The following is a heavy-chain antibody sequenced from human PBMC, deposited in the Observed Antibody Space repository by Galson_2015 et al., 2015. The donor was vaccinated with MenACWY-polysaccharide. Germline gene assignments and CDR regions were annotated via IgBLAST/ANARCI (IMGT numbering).Heavy chain of an antibody. CDR1: GGSVNTGDSY. J-gene: IGHJ4*02. CDR3: AREFHY. Sequence: QVQLQESGPGLVKPSETLSLTCTVSGGSVNTGDSYWCWIRQPAGKELEWIGQIYPSGNTNYTPPPRSRVTISLATSKTQFSLKLNSVTAADTAVYYCAREFHYWGQGSLVTVSS. CDR2: IYPSGNT. V-gene: IGHV4-61*02.